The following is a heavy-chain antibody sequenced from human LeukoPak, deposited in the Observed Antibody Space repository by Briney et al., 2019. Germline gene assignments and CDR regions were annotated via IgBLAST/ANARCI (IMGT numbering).Heavy chain of an antibody. CDR2: IYYSGST. V-gene: IGHV4-59*08. CDR1: GGSISSYY. J-gene: IGHJ6*02. D-gene: IGHD3-10*01. Sequence: PSETLSLTCTVSGGSISSYYWSWIRQPPGKGLEWIGYIYYSGSTNYNPSLKSRVTISVDTSKNQFSLKLSSVTAADTAVYYCARHSSSLYYYGSGSYFGMDVWGQGTTVTVSS. CDR3: ARHSSSLYYYGSGSYFGMDV.